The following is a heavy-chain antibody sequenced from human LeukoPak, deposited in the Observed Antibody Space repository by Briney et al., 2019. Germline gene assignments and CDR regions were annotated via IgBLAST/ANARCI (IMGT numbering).Heavy chain of an antibody. CDR1: GYTFTSYG. V-gene: IGHV1-18*01. Sequence: GASVKVSCKASGYTFTSYGISWVRQAPGQGLEWMGWISAYNGNTNYAQKLQGRVTMTTATSTAYMELRSMRSDDTAVNYCARDLNGSYYPYFDYWGQGTLVTVSS. CDR2: ISAYNGNT. J-gene: IGHJ4*02. CDR3: ARDLNGSYYPYFDY. D-gene: IGHD1-26*01.